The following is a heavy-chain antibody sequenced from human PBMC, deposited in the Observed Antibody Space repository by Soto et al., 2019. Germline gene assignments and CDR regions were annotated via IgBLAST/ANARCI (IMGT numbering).Heavy chain of an antibody. J-gene: IGHJ6*02. Sequence: PSETLSLTCTVSGGFIRGSDYYWGWIRQPPGKGLEWIGNIYYSGISNSYPSLKGRVTMSVDTSKNQFSMRLSSVTAADTAVYFCARHPGYCSGNGCYGYYTMDVWGQGTTVTVSS. CDR2: IYYSGIS. CDR1: GGFIRGSDYY. CDR3: ARHPGYCSGNGCYGYYTMDV. V-gene: IGHV4-39*01. D-gene: IGHD2-2*01.